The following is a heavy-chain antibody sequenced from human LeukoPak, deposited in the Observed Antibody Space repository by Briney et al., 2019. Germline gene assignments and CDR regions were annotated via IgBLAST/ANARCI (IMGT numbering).Heavy chain of an antibody. Sequence: SETLSLTCTVSGGSISSSSYYWGWIRQPPGKGLEWIGSIYYSGSTYYNPSRKSRVTISVDTSKNQFSLKLSSVTAADTAMYYCARQTIGPRSSNDYWGQGTLVTVSS. CDR2: IYYSGST. J-gene: IGHJ4*02. CDR3: ARQTIGPRSSNDY. CDR1: GGSISSSSYY. D-gene: IGHD3-3*01. V-gene: IGHV4-39*01.